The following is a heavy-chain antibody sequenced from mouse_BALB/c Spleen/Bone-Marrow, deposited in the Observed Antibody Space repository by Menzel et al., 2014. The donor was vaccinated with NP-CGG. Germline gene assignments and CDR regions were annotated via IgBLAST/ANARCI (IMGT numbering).Heavy chain of an antibody. V-gene: IGHV10-1*02. J-gene: IGHJ1*01. D-gene: IGHD2-3*01. CDR3: VRQGDGYYNWYFDV. CDR1: GFTFNTYA. Sequence: EVHLVESGGGLVQSKGSLKLSCAASGFTFNTYAMNWVRQAPGKGLEWVARIRSKSNNDATYCADSVKDRFTISRDDSQSMLYLQMNNLKTEDTAMYYCVRQGDGYYNWYFDVWGAGTTVTVSS. CDR2: IRSKSNNDAT.